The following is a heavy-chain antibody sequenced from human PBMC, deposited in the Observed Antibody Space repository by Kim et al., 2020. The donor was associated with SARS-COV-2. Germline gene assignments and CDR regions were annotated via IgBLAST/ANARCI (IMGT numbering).Heavy chain of an antibody. J-gene: IGHJ4*02. V-gene: IGHV3-23*01. Sequence: GGSLRLSCAASGFTFSSYAMSWVRQAPGKGLEWVSGISSSGGSTYYADSGQGRFTIPRDNSKNTLCLQMNSLRAEDTAVYYCAKDKGARRKSFDYWGQGTLVTVSS. CDR2: ISSSGGST. CDR3: AKDKGARRKSFDY. CDR1: GFTFSSYA.